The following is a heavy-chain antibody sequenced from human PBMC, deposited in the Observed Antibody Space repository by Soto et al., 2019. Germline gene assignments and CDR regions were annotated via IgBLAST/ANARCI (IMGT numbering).Heavy chain of an antibody. CDR3: ARSPYYYDSSNYYGY. D-gene: IGHD3-22*01. V-gene: IGHV3-48*02. J-gene: IGHJ4*02. CDR1: GFTSSSYS. CDR2: ISSSSSTI. Sequence: EVQLVESGGGLVQPGGSLRLSCAASGFTSSSYSMNWVRQAPGKGLEWVSYISSSSSTIYYADSVKGRFTISRDNAKNSLYLQLNSLRDEDTAVYYCARSPYYYDSSNYYGYWGQGTLVTVSS.